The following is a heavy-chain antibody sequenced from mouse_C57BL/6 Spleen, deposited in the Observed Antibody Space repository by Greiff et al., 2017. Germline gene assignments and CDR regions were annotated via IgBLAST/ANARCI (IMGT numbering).Heavy chain of an antibody. CDR3: ARAYYRNYWFAD. CDR1: GYTFTSYW. CDR2: IHPNSGST. Sequence: QVQLQQPGAELVKPGASVKLSCKASGYTFTSYWMHWVKQRPGQGLEWIGMIHPNSGSTNSNEKFKSKATLTVDKSSSTAYMQLSSLTSADSAVYDCARAYYRNYWFADWGQGTLGTVAA. J-gene: IGHJ3*01. V-gene: IGHV1-64*01. D-gene: IGHD2-5*01.